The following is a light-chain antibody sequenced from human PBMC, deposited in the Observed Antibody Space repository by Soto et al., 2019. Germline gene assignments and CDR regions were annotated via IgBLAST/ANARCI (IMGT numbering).Light chain of an antibody. J-gene: IGKJ1*01. CDR1: QSLLHSNGYNY. CDR3: MGALQSPRA. Sequence: DIVMTQSPLSLPVTPGEPASISCRSSQSLLHSNGYNYLDWYLQKPGQSPQLLIYLGSNRASGVPDRFSGRVSGTDFKLRISRVEAEDVGVYYCMGALQSPRAFGQGTNVE. V-gene: IGKV2-28*01. CDR2: LGS.